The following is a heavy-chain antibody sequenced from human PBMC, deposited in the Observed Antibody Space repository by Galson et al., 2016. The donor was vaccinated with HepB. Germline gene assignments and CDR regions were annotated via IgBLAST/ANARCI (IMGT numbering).Heavy chain of an antibody. CDR1: GFIVSNDY. CDR3: ARDPGFRNGMNV. CDR2: SYADGRT. J-gene: IGHJ6*02. V-gene: IGHV3-53*01. Sequence: SLRLSCAASGFIVSNDYMNWVRQAPGKGLEWLSVSYADGRTYYAESVRGRFTISRDNSNNTLFLQMNNLSAEDTAVYYCARDPGFRNGMNVWGQGTTVTVSS.